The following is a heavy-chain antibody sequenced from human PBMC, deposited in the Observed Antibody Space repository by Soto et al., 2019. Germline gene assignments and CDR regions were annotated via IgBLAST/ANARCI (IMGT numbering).Heavy chain of an antibody. CDR3: ARVFPGYYYMDV. CDR2: INHSGST. CDR1: GGSFSGYY. J-gene: IGHJ6*03. Sequence: TSETLSLTCAVYGGSFSGYYWSWIRQPPGKGLEWIGEINHSGSTNYNPSLKSRVTISVDTSKNQFSLKLSSVTAADTAVYYCARVFPGYYYMDVWGKGTTITVSS. V-gene: IGHV4-34*01.